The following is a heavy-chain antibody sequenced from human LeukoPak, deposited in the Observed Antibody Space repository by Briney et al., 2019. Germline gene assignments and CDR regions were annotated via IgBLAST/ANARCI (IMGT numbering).Heavy chain of an antibody. CDR3: ASIGPDSSGYSSRYWYFDL. CDR1: GGSISSYY. Sequence: SETLSLTCTVSGGSISSYYWSWIRQPAGKGLEWIGRIYTSGSTNYNPSLKSRVTMSVDTSKNQFCLKLSSVTAADPAVDCCASIGPDSSGYSSRYWYFDLWGRGTLVTVSS. V-gene: IGHV4-4*07. D-gene: IGHD3-22*01. J-gene: IGHJ2*01. CDR2: IYTSGST.